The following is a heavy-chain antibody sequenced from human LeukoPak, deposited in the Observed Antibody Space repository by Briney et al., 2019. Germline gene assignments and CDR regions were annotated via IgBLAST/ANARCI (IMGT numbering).Heavy chain of an antibody. CDR2: IYTSGST. CDR1: GGSISSYY. V-gene: IGHV4-4*07. CDR3: ARYYGSGRNTPLDY. Sequence: PSETLSLTCTVSGGSISSYYWSWIRQPAGKGLEWIGRIYTSGSTNYTPSLKSRVTMSVDTSKNQFSLKLSSVTAADTAVYYCARYYGSGRNTPLDYWGQGTLVTVSS. D-gene: IGHD3-10*01. J-gene: IGHJ4*02.